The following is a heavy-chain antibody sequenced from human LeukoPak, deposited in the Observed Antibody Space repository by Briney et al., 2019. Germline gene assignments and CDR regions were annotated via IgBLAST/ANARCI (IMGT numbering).Heavy chain of an antibody. CDR1: GGSISSGGYY. J-gene: IGHJ4*02. V-gene: IGHV4-30-2*01. CDR2: IYHSGST. D-gene: IGHD5-24*01. Sequence: SETLSLTCTVSGGSISSGGYYWSWIRQPPGKGLEWIGYIYHSGSTYYNPSLKSRVTISVDRSRNQFSLKLSSVTAADTAVYYCARGRDLLDWGQGTLVTVSS. CDR3: ARGRDLLD.